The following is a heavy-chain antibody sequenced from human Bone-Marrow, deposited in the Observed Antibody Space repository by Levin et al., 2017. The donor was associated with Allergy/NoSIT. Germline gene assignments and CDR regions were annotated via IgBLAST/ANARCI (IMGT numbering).Heavy chain of an antibody. Sequence: GGSLRLSCAASGFTFSSYSMNWVRQAPGKGLEWVSSISSSSSYIYYADSVKGRFTISRDNAKNSLYLQMNSLRAEDTAVYYCARAKSGGYSYGSWGQGTLVTVSS. D-gene: IGHD5-18*01. J-gene: IGHJ5*02. CDR1: GFTFSSYS. CDR3: ARAKSGGYSYGS. CDR2: ISSSSSYI. V-gene: IGHV3-21*01.